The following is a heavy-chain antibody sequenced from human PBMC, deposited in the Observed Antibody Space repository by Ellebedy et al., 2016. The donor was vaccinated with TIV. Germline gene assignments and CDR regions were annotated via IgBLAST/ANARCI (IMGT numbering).Heavy chain of an antibody. CDR1: GFTFSGSA. Sequence: GESLKISXAASGFTFSGSAMHWVRQAPGKGLEWVAVIWYDGSNKYYADSVKGRFTISRDNSKNTLYLQMNSLRAEDTAVYYCAVNIGGWPDYWGQGTLVTVSS. J-gene: IGHJ4*02. CDR3: AVNIGGWPDY. V-gene: IGHV3-33*08. CDR2: IWYDGSNK. D-gene: IGHD6-19*01.